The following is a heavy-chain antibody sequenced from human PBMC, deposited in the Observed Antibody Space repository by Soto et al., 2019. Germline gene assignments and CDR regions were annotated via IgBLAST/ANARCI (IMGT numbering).Heavy chain of an antibody. CDR2: IYYSGST. Sequence: QVQLQESGPGLVKPSETLSLTCTVSGGSISSYYWSWIRQPPGKGLEWIGYIYYSGSTNYNPSHMRRVTISVDTSKNQFSLKRSSVTAADTAVYYCARQFRGGRWLRGAFDIWGQGTMVTVSS. D-gene: IGHD5-12*01. CDR3: ARQFRGGRWLRGAFDI. V-gene: IGHV4-59*08. CDR1: GGSISSYY. J-gene: IGHJ3*02.